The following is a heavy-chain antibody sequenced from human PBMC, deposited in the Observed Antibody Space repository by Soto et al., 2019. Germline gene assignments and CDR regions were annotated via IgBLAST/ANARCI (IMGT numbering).Heavy chain of an antibody. D-gene: IGHD2-15*01. CDR3: ARPASGGSRDAFDV. CDR2: IDPTDSFT. CDR1: GYKFTTFW. J-gene: IGHJ3*01. V-gene: IGHV5-10-1*01. Sequence: PGESLKISCKASGYKFTTFWLNWVRQTPGKGLEWRGRIDPTDSFTNYSPPFEGHVTISVDRSISTAYLQWNSLQASDTAIYYCARPASGGSRDAFDVWGQGTTVTVSS.